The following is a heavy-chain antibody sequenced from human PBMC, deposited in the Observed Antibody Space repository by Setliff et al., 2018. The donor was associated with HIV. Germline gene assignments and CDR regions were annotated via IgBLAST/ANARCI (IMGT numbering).Heavy chain of an antibody. D-gene: IGHD5-18*01. Sequence: ASVKVSCKASGYTFTDYYIYWVRQAPGQGLEWMGRINPNSGGTHYAQKFQGRVTMTRDTSISTAYMELSSLTSEDTAVYYCAKGGDRAMINFDHWGQGTLVTSPQ. CDR1: GYTFTDYY. CDR3: AKGGDRAMINFDH. CDR2: INPNSGGT. V-gene: IGHV1-2*06. J-gene: IGHJ4*02.